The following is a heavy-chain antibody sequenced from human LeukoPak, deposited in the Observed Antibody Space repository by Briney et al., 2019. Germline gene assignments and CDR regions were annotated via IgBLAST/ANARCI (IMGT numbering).Heavy chain of an antibody. CDR2: MNPNSGNT. CDR3: ARDKTITMVRGVWVWFDP. J-gene: IGHJ5*02. D-gene: IGHD3-10*01. CDR1: GYTFTSYD. V-gene: IGHV1-8*01. Sequence: ASVKVSCKASGYTFTSYDINWVRQATGQGLEWMGWMNPNSGNTGYAQKFQGRVTITADESTSTAYMELSSLRSEDTAVYYCARDKTITMVRGVWVWFDPWGQGTLVTVSS.